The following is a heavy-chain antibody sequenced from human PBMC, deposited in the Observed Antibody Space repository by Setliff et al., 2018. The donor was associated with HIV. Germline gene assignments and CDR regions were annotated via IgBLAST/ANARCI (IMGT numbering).Heavy chain of an antibody. J-gene: IGHJ4*02. CDR1: GYTFTNYY. CDR2: IYPGGARR. D-gene: IGHD5-12*01. CDR3: ARSAHDSETGY. Sequence: ASVKVACKASGYTFTNYYMHWVRQAPGQGLEWMGIIYPGGARRSYAQKFQGRVTMTWDTSTSTVYMELSSLRYEDTAFYYCARSAHDSETGYWGQGTLVTVSS. V-gene: IGHV1-46*01.